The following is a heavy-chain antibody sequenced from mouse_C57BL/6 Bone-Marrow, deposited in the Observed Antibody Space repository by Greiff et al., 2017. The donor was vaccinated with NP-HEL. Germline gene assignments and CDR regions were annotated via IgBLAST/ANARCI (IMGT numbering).Heavy chain of an antibody. V-gene: IGHV5-12*01. CDR2: ISNGGGST. Sequence: EVQGVESGGGLVQPGGSLKLSCAASGFTFSDYYMYWVRQTPEKRLEWVAYISNGGGSTYYPDTVKGRFTISRDNAKNTLSLQMSRLKSEDTAMYYCARLPFMDYWGQGTSVTVSS. J-gene: IGHJ4*01. CDR1: GFTFSDYY. CDR3: ARLPFMDY.